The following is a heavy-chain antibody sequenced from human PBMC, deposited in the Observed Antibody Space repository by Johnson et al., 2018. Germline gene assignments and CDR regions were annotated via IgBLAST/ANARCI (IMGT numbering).Heavy chain of an antibody. J-gene: IGHJ4*02. V-gene: IGHV3-21*01. D-gene: IGHD2-8*01. CDR3: CYDNNGLEGFDQ. CDR2: ISGSGTQT. Sequence: VQLVQSGGGLVKXGESLRLSCSASGFTFSSYSINWVRQAPGKGLEWVSGISGSGTQTYYADSLRGRFTVSRDNAKNALYLQINRLRAEDTAVYYCCYDNNGLEGFDQWGQGTLVTVSS. CDR1: GFTFSSYS.